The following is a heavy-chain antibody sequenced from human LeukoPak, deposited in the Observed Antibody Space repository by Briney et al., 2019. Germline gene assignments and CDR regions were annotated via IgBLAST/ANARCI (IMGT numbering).Heavy chain of an antibody. Sequence: GGSLRLSCAASGFTSSSYGMHWVRQAPGKGLEWVANINEDGNKKYYADSVKGRFTISRDNAKNSLSLQMNNLRFEGTAVYYCARRAGAYSHPYDYWGQGTLVTVSS. D-gene: IGHD4/OR15-4a*01. CDR1: GFTSSSYG. J-gene: IGHJ4*02. CDR2: INEDGNKK. V-gene: IGHV3-7*01. CDR3: ARRAGAYSHPYDY.